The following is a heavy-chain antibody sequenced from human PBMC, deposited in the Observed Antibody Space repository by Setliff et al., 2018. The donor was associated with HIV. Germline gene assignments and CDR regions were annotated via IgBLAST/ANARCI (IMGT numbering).Heavy chain of an antibody. CDR3: ARVIWIAARPYYFDY. CDR2: IYYSGST. V-gene: IGHV4-39*07. D-gene: IGHD6-6*01. Sequence: SETLSLTCTVPGGSISSSSYYWGWIRQPPGKGLEWIGSIYYSGSTYYNPSLKSRVTVSVDTSKNQFSLKLNSVTAADTAVYYCARVIWIAARPYYFDYWGQGTLVTVSS. J-gene: IGHJ4*02. CDR1: GGSISSSSYY.